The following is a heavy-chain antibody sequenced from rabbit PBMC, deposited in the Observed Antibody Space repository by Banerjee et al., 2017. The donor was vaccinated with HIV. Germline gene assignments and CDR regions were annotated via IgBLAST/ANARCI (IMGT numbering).Heavy chain of an antibody. V-gene: IGHV1S45*01. J-gene: IGHJ4*01. D-gene: IGHD4-1*01. Sequence: EESGGGLVQPEGSLTLTCTASGFSFSSSYWISWVRQAPGKGLEWIACIAAGSSGSTYYASWAKGRFTISKTSSTTVTLQMTSLTAADTATYFCARDLAGVIGWNFNLWGPGTLVTVS. CDR3: ARDLAGVIGWNFNL. CDR1: GFSFSSSYW. CDR2: IAAGSSGST.